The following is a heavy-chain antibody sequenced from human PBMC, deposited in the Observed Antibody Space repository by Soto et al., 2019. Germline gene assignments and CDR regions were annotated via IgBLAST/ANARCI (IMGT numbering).Heavy chain of an antibody. J-gene: IGHJ4*02. D-gene: IGHD4-4*01. V-gene: IGHV1-46*04. Sequence: ASVKVSCKASGHTFTSYGISWVRQAPGQGLEWMGRISPIGDDTTYAQKLQGRVTMTRDTSTSTVYMELSSLKSEDTAVYYCASPMTIVTRLGYWGQGTLVTVSS. CDR1: GHTFTSYG. CDR2: ISPIGDDT. CDR3: ASPMTIVTRLGY.